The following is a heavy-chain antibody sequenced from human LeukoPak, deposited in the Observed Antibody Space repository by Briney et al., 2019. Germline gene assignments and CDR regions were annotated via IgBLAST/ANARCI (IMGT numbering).Heavy chain of an antibody. D-gene: IGHD4-17*01. J-gene: IGHJ4*02. Sequence: ASVTVSCKASGYTFSGYYMHWVRQAPGQGLEWMGWINPKSGGTNYAQKFQGRVTMTRDTTISTAYMEVSRLTPDDTAVYYCATEKRVTTSNHFDYWGQGTLVTVSS. CDR2: INPKSGGT. CDR1: GYTFSGYY. CDR3: ATEKRVTTSNHFDY. V-gene: IGHV1-2*02.